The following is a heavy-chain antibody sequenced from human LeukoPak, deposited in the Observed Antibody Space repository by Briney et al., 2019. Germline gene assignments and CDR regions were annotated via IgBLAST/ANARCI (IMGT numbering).Heavy chain of an antibody. J-gene: IGHJ4*02. CDR1: GFTFSSYV. CDR3: ARSLGGAYDY. CDR2: INIDGSNT. Sequence: PGGSLRLSCAASGFTFSSYVMTWVRQAPGKGLVWVSRINIDGSNTNYADSVKGRFTISRDNAKNTLYLQMDSLRAEDTAVYYCARSLGGAYDYWGQGTLVTVSS. V-gene: IGHV3-74*01. D-gene: IGHD1-26*01.